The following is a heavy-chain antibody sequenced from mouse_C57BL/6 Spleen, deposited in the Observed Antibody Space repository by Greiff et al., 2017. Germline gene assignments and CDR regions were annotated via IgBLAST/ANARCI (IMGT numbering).Heavy chain of an antibody. D-gene: IGHD1-1*01. CDR1: GFTFSDYG. CDR2: ISSGSSTI. CDR3: ARPKRVYGSSYAMDY. V-gene: IGHV5-17*01. Sequence: EVTLMESGGGLVKPGGSLKLSCAASGFTFSDYGMHWVRQAPEKGLEWVAYISSGSSTIYYADTVKGRFTISRDNAKNTLFLQMTSLRSEDTAMYYCARPKRVYGSSYAMDYWGQGTSVTVSS. J-gene: IGHJ4*01.